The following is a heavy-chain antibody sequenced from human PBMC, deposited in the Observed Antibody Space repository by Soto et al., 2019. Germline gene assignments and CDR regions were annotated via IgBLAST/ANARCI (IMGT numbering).Heavy chain of an antibody. CDR2: INPSGGST. Sequence: GASVKVSCKASGYTFTSYYMHWVRQAPGQRLEWMGIINPSGGSTSYAQKFQGRVTMTRDTSTSTVYMELSSLRSEDTAVYYCARARGATIFGVVTSNFDYWGQGTLVTVSS. V-gene: IGHV1-46*01. CDR1: GYTFTSYY. CDR3: ARARGATIFGVVTSNFDY. D-gene: IGHD3-3*01. J-gene: IGHJ4*02.